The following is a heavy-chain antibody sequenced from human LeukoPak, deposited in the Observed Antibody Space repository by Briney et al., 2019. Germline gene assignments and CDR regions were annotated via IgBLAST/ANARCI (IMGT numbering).Heavy chain of an antibody. CDR3: AKDARSGYYLDYMDV. J-gene: IGHJ6*03. V-gene: IGHV3-21*01. CDR2: ISSSSSYI. Sequence: GGSLRLSCAASGFTSSSYSMNWVRRAPGKGLEWVSSISSSSSYIYYADSVKGRFTISRDNSKNTLYLQMNSLRAEDTAVYYCAKDARSGYYLDYMDVWGKGTTVTISS. D-gene: IGHD3-22*01. CDR1: GFTSSSYS.